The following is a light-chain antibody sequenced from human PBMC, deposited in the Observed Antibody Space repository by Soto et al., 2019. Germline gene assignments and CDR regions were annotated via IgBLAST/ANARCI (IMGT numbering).Light chain of an antibody. V-gene: IGKV1-5*03. CDR2: KAS. J-gene: IGKJ1*01. CDR1: QSIDTW. Sequence: DIQMTQSPSTLSASVGDTVTITCRASQSIDTWLAWHQQKPGRAPKLLISKASTLESGVPSRLSGSGSGTDFTLTISGMQPDDSAIYYCQQYNSYRAFGQGTKVDI. CDR3: QQYNSYRA.